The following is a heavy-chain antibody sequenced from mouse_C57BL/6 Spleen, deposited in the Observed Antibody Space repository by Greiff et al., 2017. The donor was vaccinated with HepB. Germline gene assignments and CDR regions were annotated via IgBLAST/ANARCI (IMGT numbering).Heavy chain of an antibody. CDR2: INPNNGGT. V-gene: IGHV1-26*01. D-gene: IGHD2-2*01. CDR1: GYTFTDYY. CDR3: AREDGWLQDY. Sequence: VQLQQSGPELVKPGASVKISCKASGYTFTDYYMNWVKQSHGKSLEWIGDINPNNGGTSYNQKFKGKATLTVDKSSSTAYMELRSLTSEDSAVYYCAREDGWLQDYWGQGTTLTVSS. J-gene: IGHJ2*01.